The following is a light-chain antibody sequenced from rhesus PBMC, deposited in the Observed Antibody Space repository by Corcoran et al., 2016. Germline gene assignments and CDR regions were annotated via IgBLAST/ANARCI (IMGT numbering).Light chain of an antibody. J-gene: IGKJ2*01. CDR3: QQYNSAPYS. Sequence: DIQMTQSPSSLSASVGDKVTITCQASQSISSWLAWYQQTPGKTPKPLIYKASSLESGVPSRFSGSGSGTDFTLTISSLQPEDFATYYGQQYNSAPYSFGQGTKVEIK. CDR2: KAS. V-gene: IGKV1-16*01. CDR1: QSISSW.